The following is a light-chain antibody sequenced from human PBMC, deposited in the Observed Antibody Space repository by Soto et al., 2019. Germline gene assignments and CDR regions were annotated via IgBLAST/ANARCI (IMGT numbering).Light chain of an antibody. J-gene: IGLJ2*01. V-gene: IGLV1-40*01. Sequence: QSVLTQPPSVSGAPGQRVTISCTGSSSNIGAGYDVHWYQQLPGTAPKLLIYGNSNRPSGVPDRFSGSKSGTSASLAITGLQAEDEADYYCHSYDSSLSGSVFGGGTKLPVL. CDR1: SSNIGAGYD. CDR3: HSYDSSLSGSV. CDR2: GNS.